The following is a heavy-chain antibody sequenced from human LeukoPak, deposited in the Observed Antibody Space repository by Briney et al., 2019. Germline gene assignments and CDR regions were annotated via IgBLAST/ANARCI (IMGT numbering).Heavy chain of an antibody. CDR1: GLTFSNFW. J-gene: IGHJ4*02. CDR2: IKEDGSEQ. Sequence: GRSLRLSCAASGLTFSNFWMGWVRQAPGKGLEWVANIKEDGSEQYYVDSLKGRFSISRDNAKDSLYLQMNSLRAEDTAVYYCARDRPGYYFDYWGQGTLVTVSS. D-gene: IGHD6-6*01. CDR3: ARDRPGYYFDY. V-gene: IGHV3-7*05.